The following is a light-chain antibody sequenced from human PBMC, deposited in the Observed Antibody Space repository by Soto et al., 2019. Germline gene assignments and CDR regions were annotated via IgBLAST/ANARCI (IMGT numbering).Light chain of an antibody. J-gene: IGLJ1*01. CDR1: SSDVGSYNY. CDR3: SSYTSRSTL. CDR2: EVS. Sequence: QSVLTQPASVSGSPGQSITISCTRTSSDVGSYNYVSWYQQHPGKAPKLMIYEVSDRPSGISSRFSGSKSGNTASLTISGLQTEDEADYYCSSYTSRSTLFGPGTKVTVL. V-gene: IGLV2-14*01.